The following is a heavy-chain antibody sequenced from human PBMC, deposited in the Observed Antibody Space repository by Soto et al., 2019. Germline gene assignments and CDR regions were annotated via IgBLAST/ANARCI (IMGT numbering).Heavy chain of an antibody. CDR1: GGTFSSYA. J-gene: IGHJ6*02. CDR2: IIPIFGTA. D-gene: IGHD3-16*02. V-gene: IGHV1-69*13. CDR3: ARVPRGSYRFPYYYYGMDV. Sequence: SVKVSCKASGGTFSSYAISWVRQAPGQGLEWMGGIIPIFGTANYAQKFQGRVTITADESTSTAYMELSSLRSEDTAVYYCARVPRGSYRFPYYYYGMDVWGQGTTVTV.